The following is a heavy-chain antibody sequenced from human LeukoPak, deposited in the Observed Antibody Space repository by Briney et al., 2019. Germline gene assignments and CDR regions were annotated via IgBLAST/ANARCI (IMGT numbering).Heavy chain of an antibody. CDR2: IWYDGSDK. CDR3: AKDYYDSSGCIDY. J-gene: IGHJ4*02. CDR1: GFTFSTYG. Sequence: PGRSLRLSCEASGFTFSTYGMHWVRQAPGKGLEWVAVIWYDGSDKYFADSVKGRFTISRDNSKNSLYLQMNSLRAEDTAVYYCAKDYYDSSGCIDYWGQGTLVTVSS. D-gene: IGHD3-22*01. V-gene: IGHV3-33*06.